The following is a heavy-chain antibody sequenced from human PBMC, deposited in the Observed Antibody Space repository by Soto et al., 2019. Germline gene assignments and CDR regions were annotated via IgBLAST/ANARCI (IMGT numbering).Heavy chain of an antibody. V-gene: IGHV1-3*01. CDR1: GYTFTSYA. D-gene: IGHD3-3*01. CDR2: IHAGNGNT. Sequence: GASVKVSCKASGYTFTSYAIHWVRQAPGQRLEWMGWIHAGNGNTKYSQKFQGRVTIIRDTSASTAYMELSSLRSEDTAVYYCAGGGMTIYYYYDMDVWGQGTTVTVSS. J-gene: IGHJ6*02. CDR3: AGGGMTIYYYYDMDV.